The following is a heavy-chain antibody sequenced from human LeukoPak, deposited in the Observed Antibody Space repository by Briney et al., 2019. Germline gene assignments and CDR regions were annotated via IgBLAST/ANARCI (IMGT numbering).Heavy chain of an antibody. V-gene: IGHV3-43*02. CDR3: ATWAFYHNLDV. J-gene: IGHJ6*02. D-gene: IGHD2/OR15-2a*01. CDR2: IKADGSGT. CDR1: GFTIGPYA. Sequence: PGGALRLSCAASGFTIGPYAMYWVRQGPGRGLEWVSVIKADGSGTFYADSVRGRFTTSRDNSKNSLYLLMNSLTSADTALYYCATWAFYHNLDVWGQGTTVIVSS.